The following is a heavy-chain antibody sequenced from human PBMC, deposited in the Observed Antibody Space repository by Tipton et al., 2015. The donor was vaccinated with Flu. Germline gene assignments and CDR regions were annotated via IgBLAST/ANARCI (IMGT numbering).Heavy chain of an antibody. CDR3: AIGLSSGWYSAGYLDY. Sequence: TLSLTCTVSGYFIRSGYYLGWILQPPGKGLEWIGIIYHRGSTYYNPSLKVRVTISVDTSKNQFSLRLNSVTAADTAEYYCAIGLSSGWYSAGYLDYWCQGIRVSVSS. J-gene: IGHJ4*02. V-gene: IGHV4-38-2*02. D-gene: IGHD6-19*01. CDR2: IYHRGST. CDR1: GYFIRSGYY.